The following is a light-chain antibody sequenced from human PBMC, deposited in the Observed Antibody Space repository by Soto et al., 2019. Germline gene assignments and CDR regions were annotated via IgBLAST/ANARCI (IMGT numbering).Light chain of an antibody. V-gene: IGKV3-15*01. CDR3: QQYNNWPRT. CDR2: GAS. J-gene: IGKJ1*01. CDR1: QSVSSN. Sequence: EIVMTQSPATLSVSPGERATLSCRASQSVSSNLAGYQQKPVQAPRLLIYGASTRATGIPARFSGSGSGTEFTLTISSLQSEDFAVYYCQQYNNWPRTFGQGTKVEIK.